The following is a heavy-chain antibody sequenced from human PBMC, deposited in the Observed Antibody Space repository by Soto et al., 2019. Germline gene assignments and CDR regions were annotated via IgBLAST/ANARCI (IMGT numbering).Heavy chain of an antibody. V-gene: IGHV3-21*01. CDR3: ARDLKYSYGPSPY. CDR1: GFTFSSYS. Sequence: GGSLRLSCAASGFTFSSYSMNWVRQAPGKGLEWVSSISSSSSYIYYADSVKGRFTISRDNAKNSLYLQMNSLRAEDTAVYYCARDLKYSYGPSPYWGQGTLVTVSS. CDR2: ISSSSSYI. J-gene: IGHJ4*02. D-gene: IGHD5-18*01.